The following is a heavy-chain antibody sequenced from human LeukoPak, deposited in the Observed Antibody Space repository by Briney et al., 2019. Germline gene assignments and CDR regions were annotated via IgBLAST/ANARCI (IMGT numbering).Heavy chain of an antibody. Sequence: GGSLRLSCTASGFTFGDYAMSWFRQASGKGLEWVGRIRSKANSYATAYAASVKGRFTISRDDSKNTAYLQMNSLKTEDTAVYYCGGATNYYYYYGMDVWGQGTTVTVSS. V-gene: IGHV3-73*01. CDR1: GFTFGDYA. CDR2: IRSKANSYAT. J-gene: IGHJ6*02. CDR3: GGATNYYYYYGMDV. D-gene: IGHD1-26*01.